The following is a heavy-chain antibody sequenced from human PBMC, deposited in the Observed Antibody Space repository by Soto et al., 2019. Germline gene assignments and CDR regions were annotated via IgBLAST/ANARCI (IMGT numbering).Heavy chain of an antibody. CDR3: ASHCCSDGCYLPPFDY. CDR2: IYHSGST. CDR1: GDSISSSKW. J-gene: IGHJ4*02. D-gene: IGHD2-2*01. V-gene: IGHV4-4*02. Sequence: SETLSLTCAVSGDSISSSKWWSWVRQPPGKGLEWIGEIYHSGSTNYNPSLKSRVIISVVTSLNQFSLKLSSVTAADTAVYYCASHCCSDGCYLPPFDYWGQGALDTVSS.